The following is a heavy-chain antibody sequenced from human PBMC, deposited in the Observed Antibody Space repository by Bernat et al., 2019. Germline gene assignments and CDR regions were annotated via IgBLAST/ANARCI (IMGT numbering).Heavy chain of an antibody. CDR2: IYYSGRT. CDR3: ARDARWGYFDL. Sequence: QLQLQESGPGLVKPSETLSLTCTVSGGSISSGSYYWSWIRQPPGKGLEWIGYIYYSGRTNYNPSLKSRVTISVDTTKNQFSLTLSSVTAAETAVYYCARDARWGYFDLWGRGTLVTVSS. CDR1: GGSISSGSYY. J-gene: IGHJ2*01. D-gene: IGHD1-26*01. V-gene: IGHV4-61*01.